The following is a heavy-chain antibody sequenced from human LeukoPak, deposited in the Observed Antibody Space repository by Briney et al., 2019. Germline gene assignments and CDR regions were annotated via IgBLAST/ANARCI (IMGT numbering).Heavy chain of an antibody. V-gene: IGHV4-39*07. D-gene: IGHD6-13*01. J-gene: IGHJ4*02. Sequence: SETLSLTCTVSGGSISSSSYYWGWIRQPPGKGLEWIGYIYHSGSTYYNPSLKSRVTISVDRSKNQFSLKLSSVTAADTAVYYCARGRIAAAVIRWGQGTLVTVSS. CDR2: IYHSGST. CDR3: ARGRIAAAVIR. CDR1: GGSISSSSYY.